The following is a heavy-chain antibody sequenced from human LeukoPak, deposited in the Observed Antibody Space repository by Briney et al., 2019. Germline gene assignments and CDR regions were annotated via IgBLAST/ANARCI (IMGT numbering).Heavy chain of an antibody. Sequence: SETLSLTFAVYGGSFSGYYCSSIRQPPGKGLEWIGEIKHSGSTNYNPSLKSRVTISVDTSKNQFSLKLSSVTAADTAVYYCARYHVKWPGPFDYWGQGTLVTVSS. J-gene: IGHJ4*02. CDR1: GGSFSGYY. CDR3: ARYHVKWPGPFDY. CDR2: IKHSGST. D-gene: IGHD3-10*02. V-gene: IGHV4-34*01.